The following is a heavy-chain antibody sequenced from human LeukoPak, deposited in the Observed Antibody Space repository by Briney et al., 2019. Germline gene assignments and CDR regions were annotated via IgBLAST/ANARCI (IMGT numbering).Heavy chain of an antibody. D-gene: IGHD5-12*01. J-gene: IGHJ3*02. V-gene: IGHV4-59*01. CDR2: IYYSGST. Sequence: PSETLSLTCTVSGGSISSYYWSWIRQPPGKGLEWIGYIYYSGSTNYNPSLKSRVTISVDTSKNQFSLKLSSVTAADTAVYYCASEYSGYADQNAFDIWGQGTMVTVSS. CDR3: ASEYSGYADQNAFDI. CDR1: GGSISSYY.